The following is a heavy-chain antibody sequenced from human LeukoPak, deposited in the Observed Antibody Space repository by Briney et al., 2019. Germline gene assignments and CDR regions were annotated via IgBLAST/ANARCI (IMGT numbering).Heavy chain of an antibody. CDR3: AKFSGPFDY. CDR2: ISRDGSNK. Sequence: GRSLRLSCAASGFTFSSYGMHWVRQAPGKGLEWVAVISRDGSNKYYADSVKGRFTISRDNSKNTLYLQMNSLRAEDTAVYYCAKFSGPFDYWGQGTLVTVSS. CDR1: GFTFSSYG. V-gene: IGHV3-30*18. J-gene: IGHJ4*02. D-gene: IGHD3-10*01.